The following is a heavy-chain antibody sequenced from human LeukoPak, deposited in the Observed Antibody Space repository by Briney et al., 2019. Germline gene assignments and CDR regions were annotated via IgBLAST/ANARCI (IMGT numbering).Heavy chain of an antibody. J-gene: IGHJ4*02. CDR2: INANSGST. Sequence: ASVKVSCKASGYTFTGYYMHWVRQAPGQGLEWMGWINANSGSTKYARNFQGRVTMTSDTSISTAYMELSRLRSDDTAVYYCARGDTTMVYYFDYWGQGTLVTVSS. V-gene: IGHV1-2*02. CDR1: GYTFTGYY. D-gene: IGHD5-18*01. CDR3: ARGDTTMVYYFDY.